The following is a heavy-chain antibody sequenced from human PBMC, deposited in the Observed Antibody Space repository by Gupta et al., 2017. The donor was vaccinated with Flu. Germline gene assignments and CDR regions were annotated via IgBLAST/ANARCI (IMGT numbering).Heavy chain of an antibody. CDR3: TRLGGGYYFDY. J-gene: IGHJ4*02. D-gene: IGHD7-27*01. V-gene: IGHV3-9*01. CDR2: ITWDSTKI. Sequence: EVRLVESGGGLVQPGGSLRPSCTASGFTFDDYAIHWVRQPPGRGLEWVSQITWDSTKIDYADSVKGRFTTSRDNAKNSLYLQMDSLTVDDTAFYYCTRLGGGYYFDYWGQGALVTVSS. CDR1: GFTFDDYA.